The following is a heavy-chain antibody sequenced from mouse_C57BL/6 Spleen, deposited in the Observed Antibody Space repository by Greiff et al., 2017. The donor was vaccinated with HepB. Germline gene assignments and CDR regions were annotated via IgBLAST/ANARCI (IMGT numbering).Heavy chain of an antibody. CDR1: GFTFSDYG. Sequence: EVMLVESGGGLVKPGGSLKLSCAASGFTFSDYGMHWVRQAPEKGLEWVAYISSGSSTIYYADTVKGRFTISRDNAKNTLFLQMTSLRSEDTAMYYCARGGLYGSSAWFAYWGQGTLVTVSA. CDR2: ISSGSSTI. CDR3: ARGGLYGSSAWFAY. V-gene: IGHV5-17*01. D-gene: IGHD1-1*01. J-gene: IGHJ3*01.